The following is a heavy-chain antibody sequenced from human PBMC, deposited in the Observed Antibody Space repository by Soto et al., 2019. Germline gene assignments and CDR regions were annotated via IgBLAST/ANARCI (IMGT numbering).Heavy chain of an antibody. CDR1: GYTLTIYA. CDR3: ARGRFRRPYYYYYYMDV. J-gene: IGHJ6*03. D-gene: IGHD6-6*01. CDR2: INAGNGNT. V-gene: IGHV1-3*01. Sequence: ASVKVSCTASGYTLTIYAIHWVRQAPGQRLEWMGWINAGNGNTKYSQKFQGRVTITRDTSASTAYMELSSLRSEDTAVYYCARGRFRRPYYYYYYMDVWGKGTTVTVSS.